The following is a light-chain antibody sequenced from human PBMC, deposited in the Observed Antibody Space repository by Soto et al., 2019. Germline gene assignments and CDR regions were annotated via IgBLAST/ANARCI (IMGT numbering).Light chain of an antibody. Sequence: DIVMTQSPPSLPVTPGEAASMSCRSSQSLLHRNGYTYLDWYIQKPGQPPLLLVYMGSNRSSGVPDRFSVSGSGIDFTLKISRVQAEDAGTYYCMQGLQIPPTFGQGT. CDR2: MGS. V-gene: IGKV2-28*01. CDR1: QSLLHRNGYTY. CDR3: MQGLQIPPT. J-gene: IGKJ1*01.